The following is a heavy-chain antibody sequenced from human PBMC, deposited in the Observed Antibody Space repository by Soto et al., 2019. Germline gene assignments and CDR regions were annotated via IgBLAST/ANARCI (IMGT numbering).Heavy chain of an antibody. J-gene: IGHJ4*02. CDR1: GGSISSYY. CDR2: IFYSGST. CDR3: ARYGSGSYYTHNFGY. D-gene: IGHD3-10*01. V-gene: IGHV4-59*01. Sequence: QVQLQESGPGLVKPSETLSLTCTVSGGSISSYYWSWIRQPPGKGLEWIGYIFYSGSTNYNPSLKSRVPISVDTSKNQFSLKLSSVTAADTAVYYCARYGSGSYYTHNFGYWGQGTLVTVSS.